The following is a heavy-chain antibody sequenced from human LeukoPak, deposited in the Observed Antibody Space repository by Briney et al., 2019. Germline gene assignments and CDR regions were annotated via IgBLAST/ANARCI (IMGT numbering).Heavy chain of an antibody. CDR2: INPSGGST. V-gene: IGHV1-46*01. CDR1: GYTFTSYY. Sequence: ASVKGSCKASGYTFTSYYMHWVRQAPGQGLEWMGIINPSGGSTSYAQKFQGRVTMTRDTSTSTVYMELSSLRSEDTAVYYCARCIYGDYGGSDIWGQGTMVTVSS. CDR3: ARCIYGDYGGSDI. D-gene: IGHD4-17*01. J-gene: IGHJ3*02.